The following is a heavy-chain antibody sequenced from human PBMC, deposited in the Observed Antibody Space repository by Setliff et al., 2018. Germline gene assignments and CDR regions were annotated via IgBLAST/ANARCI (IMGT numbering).Heavy chain of an antibody. D-gene: IGHD1-26*01. J-gene: IGHJ6*02. CDR1: GYSFVNYG. V-gene: IGHV1-18*01. CDR2: ISAYNINT. CDR3: ARGHKWELPGYKSGMDV. Sequence: ASVKVSCKASGYSFVNYGMSWVRQASGQGLEWMGWISAYNINTSYAKKFQGRVTKTTDTSANIAYMELRSLRSDDTAVYFCARGHKWELPGYKSGMDVWGQGTTVTVSS.